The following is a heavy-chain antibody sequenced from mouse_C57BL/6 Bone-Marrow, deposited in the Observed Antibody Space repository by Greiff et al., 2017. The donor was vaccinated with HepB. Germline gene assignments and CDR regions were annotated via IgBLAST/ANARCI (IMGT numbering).Heavy chain of an antibody. Sequence: QVQLKQPGAELVKPGASVKMSCKASGYTFTSYWITWVKQRPGQGLEWIGDIYPGSGSTNYNEKFKSKATLTVDTSSSTAYMQLSSLTSEDSAVYYCGRRESYDSMDYWGQGTSVTVSS. J-gene: IGHJ4*01. CDR3: GRRESYDSMDY. CDR2: IYPGSGST. D-gene: IGHD2-4*01. V-gene: IGHV1-55*01. CDR1: GYTFTSYW.